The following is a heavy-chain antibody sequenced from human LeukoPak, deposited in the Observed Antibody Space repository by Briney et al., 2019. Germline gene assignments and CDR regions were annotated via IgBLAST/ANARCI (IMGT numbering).Heavy chain of an antibody. J-gene: IGHJ1*01. V-gene: IGHV3-74*01. D-gene: IGHD3-22*01. Sequence: GGSLRLSCAASGFTFSSYWMHWVRQAPGKGLVWVSRINSDGSSTSYADSVKGRFTISRDNSKNTLYLQMNSLRTEDTAVYYCAKAESYYDSSGYYYGEYFQHWGQGTLATVSS. CDR3: AKAESYYDSSGYYYGEYFQH. CDR2: INSDGSST. CDR1: GFTFSSYW.